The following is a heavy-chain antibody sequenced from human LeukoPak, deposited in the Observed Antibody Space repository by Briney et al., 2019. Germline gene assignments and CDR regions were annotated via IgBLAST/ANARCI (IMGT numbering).Heavy chain of an antibody. CDR2: IYHSGST. Sequence: SETLSLTCAVSGGSISSSNWWSWVRQPPGKGLEWIGEIYHSGSTNYNPSLKSRVTISVDKSKNQFSLKLSSVTAADTAVYYCARDGSYYDSSGYYYGRFDYWGQGTLVTVSS. CDR3: ARDGSYYDSSGYYYGRFDY. V-gene: IGHV4-4*02. J-gene: IGHJ4*02. CDR1: GGSISSSNW. D-gene: IGHD3-22*01.